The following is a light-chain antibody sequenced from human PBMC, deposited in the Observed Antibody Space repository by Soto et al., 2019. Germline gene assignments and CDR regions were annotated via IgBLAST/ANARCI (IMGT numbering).Light chain of an antibody. CDR3: QQYNDWPRT. J-gene: IGKJ1*01. Sequence: EIVMTQSPATLSVSPGERATLSCRASQSFSSNLAWFQHKPGQAPRLLIYGASTRATGIPARFSGSGSGTAFTLPISSLQSEDFAVYYCQQYNDWPRTFGQGTKVEI. V-gene: IGKV3-15*01. CDR1: QSFSSN. CDR2: GAS.